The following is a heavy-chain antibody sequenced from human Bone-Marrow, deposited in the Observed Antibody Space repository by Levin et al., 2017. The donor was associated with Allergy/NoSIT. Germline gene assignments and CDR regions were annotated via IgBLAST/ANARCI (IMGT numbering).Heavy chain of an antibody. CDR1: GGSISSSNW. V-gene: IGHV4-4*02. CDR3: ASVVQEPRIYYYYYMDV. Sequence: SETLSLTCAVSGGSISSSNWWSWVRQPPGKGLEWIGEIYHSGSTNYNPSLKSRVTISVDKSKNQFSLKLSSVTAADTAVYYCASVVQEPRIYYYYYMDVWGKGTTVTVSS. D-gene: IGHD1-26*01. J-gene: IGHJ6*03. CDR2: IYHSGST.